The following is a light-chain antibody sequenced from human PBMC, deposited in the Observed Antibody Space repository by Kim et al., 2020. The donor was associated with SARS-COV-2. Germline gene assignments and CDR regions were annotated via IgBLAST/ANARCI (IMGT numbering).Light chain of an antibody. V-gene: IGLV3-19*01. CDR3: KSRDSSGKVV. J-gene: IGLJ2*01. CDR2: GKN. Sequence: SSELTQDPAVSVALGQTVRITCQGDSLRTYYASWYQQKPGQAPVLVFYGKNNRPSGIPDGFSGSSSGNTASLTITGDQAEDETDYYCKSRDSSGKVVFGGGTQLTVL. CDR1: SLRTYY.